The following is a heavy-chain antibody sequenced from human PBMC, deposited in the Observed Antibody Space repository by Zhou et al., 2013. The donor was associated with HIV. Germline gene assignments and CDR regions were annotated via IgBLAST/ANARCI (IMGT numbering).Heavy chain of an antibody. CDR2: MNPRSGNT. CDR1: GGTFSSYA. Sequence: QVQLVQSGAEVKKPGSSVKVSCKASGGTFSSYAISWVRQATGQGLEWMGWMNPRSGNTGYAQKFQGRVTFTRNTSINTAYMELSSLRSEDTAVYYCARHRRYGGNSYSFDIWAKGQWSPSLQ. D-gene: IGHD2-21*02. CDR3: ARHRRYGGNSYSFDI. J-gene: IGHJ3*02. V-gene: IGHV1-8*03.